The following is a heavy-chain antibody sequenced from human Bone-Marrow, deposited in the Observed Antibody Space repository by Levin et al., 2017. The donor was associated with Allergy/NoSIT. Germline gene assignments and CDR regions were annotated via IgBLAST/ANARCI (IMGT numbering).Heavy chain of an antibody. Sequence: PGGSLRLSCAASGFTFSSYWMSWVRQAPGKGLEWVANIKQDGSEKYYVDSVKGRFTISRDNAKNSLYLQMNSLRAEDTAVYYCARVRGHRRWYSSSWYFDYWGQGTLVTVSS. CDR3: ARVRGHRRWYSSSWYFDY. V-gene: IGHV3-7*03. CDR1: GFTFSSYW. D-gene: IGHD6-13*01. CDR2: IKQDGSEK. J-gene: IGHJ4*02.